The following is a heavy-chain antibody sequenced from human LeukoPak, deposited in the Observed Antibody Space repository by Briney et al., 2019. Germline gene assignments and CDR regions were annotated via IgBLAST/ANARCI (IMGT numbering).Heavy chain of an antibody. CDR3: ARVGSGWLYYFDY. V-gene: IGHV4-59*12. Sequence: SETLSLTCTVSGGSISGYYWSWIRQPPGKGLEWIGYINYSGSTNYNPSLKSRVTISVDTSKNQFSLKLSSVTAADTAVYDCARVGSGWLYYFDYWGQGTLVTVSS. CDR2: INYSGST. D-gene: IGHD6-19*01. J-gene: IGHJ4*02. CDR1: GGSISGYY.